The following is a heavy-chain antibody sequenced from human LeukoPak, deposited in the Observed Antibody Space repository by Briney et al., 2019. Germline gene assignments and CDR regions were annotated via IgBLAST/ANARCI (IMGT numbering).Heavy chain of an antibody. CDR3: AGVSSGWHETKGYNWFDP. V-gene: IGHV3-9*01. D-gene: IGHD6-19*01. Sequence: PGGSLRLSCAASGFTFDDYAMHWVRQAPGKGLEWVSGISWNSGSIGYADSVKGRFTISRDNAKNSLYLQMNSLRAEDTAVYYCAGVSSGWHETKGYNWFDPWGQGTLVTVSS. CDR1: GFTFDDYA. J-gene: IGHJ5*02. CDR2: ISWNSGSI.